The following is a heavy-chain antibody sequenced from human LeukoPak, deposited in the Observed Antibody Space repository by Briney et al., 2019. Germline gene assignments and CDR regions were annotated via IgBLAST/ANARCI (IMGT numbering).Heavy chain of an antibody. CDR2: IYHSGST. Sequence: SETLSLTCAVSGVSISSGGYSWSWIRQPPGKGLEWIGYIYHSGSTYYNPSLKSRVTISVDRSKNQFSLKLSSVTAADTAVYYCARGGTTVTTFAYWGQGTLVTVPS. J-gene: IGHJ4*02. CDR3: ARGGTTVTTFAY. V-gene: IGHV4-30-2*01. CDR1: GVSISSGGYS. D-gene: IGHD4-17*01.